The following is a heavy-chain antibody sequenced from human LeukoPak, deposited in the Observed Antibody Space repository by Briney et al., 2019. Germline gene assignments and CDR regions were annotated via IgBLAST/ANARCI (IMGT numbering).Heavy chain of an antibody. V-gene: IGHV1-2*02. CDR2: INPNSGGT. Sequence: ASVKVSCKASGYTFTGYYMHWVRQAPGQGLEWMGWINPNSGGTNYAQKFQGRVTMTRDTSISTAYMELSRLRSDDTAVYYCARVAARNSSGYYSDGFDYWGQGTLVTVSS. CDR1: GYTFTGYY. CDR3: ARVAARNSSGYYSDGFDY. J-gene: IGHJ4*02. D-gene: IGHD3-22*01.